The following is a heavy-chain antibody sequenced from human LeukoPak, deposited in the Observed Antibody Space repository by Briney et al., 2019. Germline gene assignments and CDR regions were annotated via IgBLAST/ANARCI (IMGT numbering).Heavy chain of an antibody. CDR2: ISWNSGSI. CDR1: GFTFDDYA. CDR3: AKDMLRSGWLKIFDY. D-gene: IGHD6-19*01. V-gene: IGHV3-9*03. J-gene: IGHJ4*02. Sequence: PGRSLRLSCAASGFTFDDYAMHWVRQAPGKGLEWVSGISWNSGSIGYADSVKGRFTISRDNAKNSLYLQMNSLRAEDMALYYCAKDMLRSGWLKIFDYWGQGTLVTVSS.